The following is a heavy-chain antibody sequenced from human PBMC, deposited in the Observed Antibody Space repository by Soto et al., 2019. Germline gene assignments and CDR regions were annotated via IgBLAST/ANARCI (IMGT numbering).Heavy chain of an antibody. Sequence: QVQLVQSGAEVKKPGASVKVSCKASGYTFTSYYMHWVRQAPGQGLEWMGIINPSGGSTSYAQKFQGRGTMXXDXSXXPVYMELSSLRSEDTAVYYCARDSYGSGSPSDADYWGQGTLVTVSS. D-gene: IGHD3-10*01. V-gene: IGHV1-46*03. J-gene: IGHJ4*02. CDR3: ARDSYGSGSPSDADY. CDR1: GYTFTSYY. CDR2: INPSGGST.